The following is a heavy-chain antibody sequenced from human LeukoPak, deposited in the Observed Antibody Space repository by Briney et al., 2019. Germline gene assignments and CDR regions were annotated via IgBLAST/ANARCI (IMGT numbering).Heavy chain of an antibody. J-gene: IGHJ4*02. CDR3: ARDISGSYYY. CDR2: IYYSGST. CDR1: GGSISSSSYY. D-gene: IGHD1-26*01. Sequence: SETLSLTCTVSGGSISSSSYYWSWIRQPPGKGLEWIGYIYYSGSTNYNPSLKSRVTISVDTSKNQFSLKLSSVTAADTAVYYCARDISGSYYYGGQGPLAPVPS. V-gene: IGHV4-61*01.